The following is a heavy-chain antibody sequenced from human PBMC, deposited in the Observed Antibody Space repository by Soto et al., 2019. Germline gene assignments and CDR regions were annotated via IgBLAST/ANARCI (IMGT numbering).Heavy chain of an antibody. CDR3: ARGLPGDSSGYDNY. Sequence: SETLSLTCAVSGYSISSGYYWGWIRQPPGKGLEWIGSIYHSGSTYYNPSLKSRVTISVDTSKNQFSLKLSSVTAADTAVYYCARGLPGDSSGYDNYWGQGTLVTVSS. V-gene: IGHV4-38-2*01. D-gene: IGHD3-22*01. CDR2: IYHSGST. J-gene: IGHJ4*02. CDR1: GYSISSGYY.